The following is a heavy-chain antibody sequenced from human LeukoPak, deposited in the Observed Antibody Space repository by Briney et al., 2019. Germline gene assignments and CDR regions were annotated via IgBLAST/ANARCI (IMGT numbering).Heavy chain of an antibody. D-gene: IGHD4-11*01. CDR1: GFTFSDYS. CDR2: ISPASSTI. CDR3: ARDLHNSNHLDF. V-gene: IGHV3-48*01. J-gene: IGHJ4*01. Sequence: PGGSLRLSCAASGFTFSDYSMNWVRQAPGSGLEWVAYISPASSTIKYADSVQGRFTISRDNAKNSLYLQMNSLRVADTAVYYCARDLHNSNHLDFLGQGTLVAVSS.